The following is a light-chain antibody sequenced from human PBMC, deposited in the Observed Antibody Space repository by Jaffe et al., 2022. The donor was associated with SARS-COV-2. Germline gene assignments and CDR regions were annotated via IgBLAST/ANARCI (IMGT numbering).Light chain of an antibody. CDR1: QSFTSSY. J-gene: IGKJ2*01. Sequence: EIVLTQSPGTLSLSPGESATLSCRASQSFTSSYFAWYQQRLGQAPRLLIYGASSRASGIPDRFSGSGSGTEFTLTISRLEPEDFAVYTCQYYSASHGYTFGQGTKLEIK. CDR3: QYYSASHGYT. V-gene: IGKV3-20*01. CDR2: GAS.